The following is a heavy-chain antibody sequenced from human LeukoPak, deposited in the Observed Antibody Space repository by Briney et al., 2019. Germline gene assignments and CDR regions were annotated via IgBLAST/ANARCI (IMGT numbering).Heavy chain of an antibody. CDR3: AREGYYDILTGCNSNWFDP. CDR1: GGSFSGYY. V-gene: IGHV4-34*01. Sequence: SETLSLTCAVYGGSFSGYYWSWIRQPPGKGLEWIGEINYSGSTNYNPSLKSRVTISVDTSKNQFSLKLSSVTEPDTAVYYGAREGYYDILTGCNSNWFDPWGQGTLVTVSS. D-gene: IGHD3-9*01. J-gene: IGHJ5*02. CDR2: INYSGST.